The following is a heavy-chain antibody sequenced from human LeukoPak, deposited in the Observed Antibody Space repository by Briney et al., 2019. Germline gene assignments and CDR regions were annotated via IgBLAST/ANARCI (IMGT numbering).Heavy chain of an antibody. Sequence: GGSLRLSCAASGFRFSFYGMHWVRQAPGKGLEWVAVISYDGSNKYYADSVKGRFTISRDNSTSTLYLQMNSLRAEDTAVYYCAKAPTVVTPGDYWGQGTLVTVSS. CDR2: ISYDGSNK. J-gene: IGHJ4*02. CDR3: AKAPTVVTPGDY. V-gene: IGHV3-30*18. D-gene: IGHD4-23*01. CDR1: GFRFSFYG.